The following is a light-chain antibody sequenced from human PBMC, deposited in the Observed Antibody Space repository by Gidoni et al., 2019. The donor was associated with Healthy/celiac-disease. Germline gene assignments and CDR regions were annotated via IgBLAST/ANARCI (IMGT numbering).Light chain of an antibody. CDR3: QQYGSP. J-gene: IGKJ3*01. CDR1: QSVSSSY. Sequence: ELVLTQSPVTLSLSPGERATLSCRASQSVSSSYLAWYQQKPGQAPRLLIYGASSRATGIPDRFSGSGSGTDFTLTISRLEPEDFAGYYCQQYGSPFGPGTKVDIK. CDR2: GAS. V-gene: IGKV3-20*01.